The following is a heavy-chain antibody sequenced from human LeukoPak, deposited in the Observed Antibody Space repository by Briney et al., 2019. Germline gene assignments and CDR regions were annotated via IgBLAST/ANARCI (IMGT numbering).Heavy chain of an antibody. D-gene: IGHD3-22*01. Sequence: PGGSLRLSCAASGFTFSSYAMSWVRQAPGKGLQWVSAISGGGVAIYCADSVKGRFTISRDNSKNTLYLQMNSPRAEDTAVYYCAKDGFDYYDSSGYYYFNYWGQGTLVTVSS. J-gene: IGHJ4*02. V-gene: IGHV3-23*01. CDR1: GFTFSSYA. CDR2: ISGGGVAI. CDR3: AKDGFDYYDSSGYYYFNY.